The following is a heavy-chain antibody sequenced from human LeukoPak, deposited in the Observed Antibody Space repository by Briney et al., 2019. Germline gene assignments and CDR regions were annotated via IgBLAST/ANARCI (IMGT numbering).Heavy chain of an antibody. D-gene: IGHD2-15*01. CDR1: GFTFSSYS. Sequence: PGGSLRLSCAASGFTFSSYSMNWVRQAPGKGLEWASSISSSSSYMYYADSVKGRFTISRDNAKNSLYLQMNSLRAEDTAVYYCARYCSGGSCYYYYYGMDVWGKGTTVTVSS. J-gene: IGHJ6*04. CDR2: ISSSSSYM. CDR3: ARYCSGGSCYYYYYGMDV. V-gene: IGHV3-21*01.